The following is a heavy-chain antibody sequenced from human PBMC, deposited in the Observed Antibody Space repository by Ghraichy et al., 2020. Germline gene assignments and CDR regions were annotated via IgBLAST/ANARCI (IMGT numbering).Heavy chain of an antibody. V-gene: IGHV3-74*01. CDR3: AREYCSGGRCFFGTGGSHFDY. CDR1: GFTLSNYW. Sequence: GGSLRLSCAASGFTLSNYWMHWVRQAPGKGLVWFSRIKSDGSSTTYADSVKGRFTISRDNAKNTLYLQMNSLRAEDTAVYYCAREYCSGGRCFFGTGGSHFDYWGQGTLVTVSS. J-gene: IGHJ4*02. D-gene: IGHD2-15*01. CDR2: IKSDGSST.